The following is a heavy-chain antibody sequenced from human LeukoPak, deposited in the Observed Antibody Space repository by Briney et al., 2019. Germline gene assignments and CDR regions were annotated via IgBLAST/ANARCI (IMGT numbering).Heavy chain of an antibody. J-gene: IGHJ5*02. V-gene: IGHV1-2*02. Sequence: ASVKVSCKASGYTFTGYYMHWVRQVPGQGLEYMGWINPNSGGTNYAQKFQGRVTMTRDTSISTAYMELSRLKFDDTAVYYCARVSTSGYRDWLDPWGQGTLVTVSS. CDR3: ARVSTSGYRDWLDP. CDR2: INPNSGGT. D-gene: IGHD3-9*01. CDR1: GYTFTGYY.